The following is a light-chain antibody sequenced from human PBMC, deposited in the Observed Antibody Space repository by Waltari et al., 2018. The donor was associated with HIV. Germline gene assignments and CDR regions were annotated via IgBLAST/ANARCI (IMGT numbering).Light chain of an antibody. Sequence: DIQITPYPLTMSASVGGRVTSTRRASHSISTWLAWYQQKPGKAPKHLIYKASSLERGDPSSVSGSGSGTEFTLTISSLQPYDFATYYCQQYNSYWTFVQGPKVDIK. CDR1: HSISTW. J-gene: IGKJ1*01. CDR3: QQYNSYWT. CDR2: KAS. V-gene: IGKV1-5*03.